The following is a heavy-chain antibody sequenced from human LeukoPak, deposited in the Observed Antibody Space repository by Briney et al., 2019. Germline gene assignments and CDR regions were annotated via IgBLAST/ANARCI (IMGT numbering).Heavy chain of an antibody. J-gene: IGHJ6*03. V-gene: IGHV3-48*03. CDR3: ARDFDRLSRKIGRDSLYFYYYYMDV. CDR2: VSSSGSTI. CDR1: GFTFSSYE. Sequence: GRSLRLSCVASGFTFSSYEMTWVRQAPGKGLEWVSYVSSSGSTIYYADSVKGRFTISRDNAKNSLYLQMNSLRAEDTAVYYCARDFDRLSRKIGRDSLYFYYYYMDVWGKGTTVTVSS. D-gene: IGHD3-9*01.